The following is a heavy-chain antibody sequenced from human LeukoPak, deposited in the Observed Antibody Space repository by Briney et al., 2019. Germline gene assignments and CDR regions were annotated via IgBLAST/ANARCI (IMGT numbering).Heavy chain of an antibody. Sequence: GRSLRLSCAASGFTFSSYAMHWVRQAPGKGLEWVAVISYDGSNKYYADSVKGRFTISRDNSKNTLYLQMNSLRAGDTAVYYCARDGIMITFGGVIDRGYFDYWGQGTLVTVSS. CDR3: ARDGIMITFGGVIDRGYFDY. V-gene: IGHV3-30-3*01. CDR2: ISYDGSNK. D-gene: IGHD3-16*01. CDR1: GFTFSSYA. J-gene: IGHJ4*02.